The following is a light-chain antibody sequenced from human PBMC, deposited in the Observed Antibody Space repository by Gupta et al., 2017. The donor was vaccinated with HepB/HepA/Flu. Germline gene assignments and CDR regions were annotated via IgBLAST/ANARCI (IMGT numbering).Light chain of an antibody. J-gene: IGKJ2*02. CDR2: DTS. V-gene: IGKV3-11*02. Sequence: IVLTQSPATLSLSPGQSVTLSCRASQSVRTFLAWYHQRPGQAPRPLIYDTSYRATGVPARFSGGGCGRELSLTISSREQEDIGVYYCQQHRNWPQCTFGRGTKVEIK. CDR3: QQHRNWPQCT. CDR1: QSVRTF.